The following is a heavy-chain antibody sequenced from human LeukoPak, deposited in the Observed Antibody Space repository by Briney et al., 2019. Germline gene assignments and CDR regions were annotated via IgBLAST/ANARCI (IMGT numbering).Heavy chain of an antibody. D-gene: IGHD6-19*01. CDR1: GGSISGFV. CDR2: IYDTGTPT. J-gene: IGHJ4*02. Sequence: KPSETLSLTCTVSGGSISGFVWSWIRQPPGEGLDYIGFIYDTGTPTNYNPLLKSRVTLSVDTSKNQFSLNLKSVTAADTAVYYCARLTKGEQWLAYYFDYWGQGALVTVSS. CDR3: ARLTKGEQWLAYYFDY. V-gene: IGHV4-59*08.